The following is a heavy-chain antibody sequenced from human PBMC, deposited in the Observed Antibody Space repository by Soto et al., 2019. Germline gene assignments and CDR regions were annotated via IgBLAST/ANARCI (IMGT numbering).Heavy chain of an antibody. CDR2: ISDTGGDT. CDR3: VRDLYRSATMPCLDH. CDR1: GFTFIDYA. V-gene: IGHV3-23*01. D-gene: IGHD1-1*01. J-gene: IGHJ4*02. Sequence: GGSLRLSCEASGFTFIDYAMSWVRQAPGKGLEWVTSISDTGGDTFYADSMNGRFTISRDNSKNTLHLQINSLRAEDTAIYYCVRDLYRSATMPCLDHWGQGTLVTVS.